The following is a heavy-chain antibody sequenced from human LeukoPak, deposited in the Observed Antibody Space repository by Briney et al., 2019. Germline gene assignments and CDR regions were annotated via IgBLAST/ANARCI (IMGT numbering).Heavy chain of an antibody. D-gene: IGHD5-12*01. V-gene: IGHV3-23*01. CDR1: GFTFSSYG. CDR3: ARDRYSGYHSHLDY. J-gene: IGHJ4*02. Sequence: GGSLRLSCAASGFTFSSYGMSWVRQAPGKGLEWVSAISGSGGSTYYADSVKGRFTISRDNSKNTLYLQMNSLRAEDTAVYYCARDRYSGYHSHLDYWGQGTLVTVSS. CDR2: ISGSGGST.